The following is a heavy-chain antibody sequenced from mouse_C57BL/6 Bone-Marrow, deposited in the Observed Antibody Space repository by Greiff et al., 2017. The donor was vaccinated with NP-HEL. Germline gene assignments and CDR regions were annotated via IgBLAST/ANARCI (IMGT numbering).Heavy chain of an antibody. V-gene: IGHV1-5*01. CDR2: IYPGNSDT. CDR3: TYGNYYYAIYF. CDR1: GYTFTSYW. D-gene: IGHD2-1*01. J-gene: IGHJ4*01. Sequence: EVQLQQSGTVLARPGASVKMSCKTSGYTFTSYWMHWVKQRPGQGLEWIGDIYPGNSDTSYNQKFKGKAKLTAVTSASTAYMELSSLTNEDSAVYYCTYGNYYYAIYFWDQGTSVTVSS.